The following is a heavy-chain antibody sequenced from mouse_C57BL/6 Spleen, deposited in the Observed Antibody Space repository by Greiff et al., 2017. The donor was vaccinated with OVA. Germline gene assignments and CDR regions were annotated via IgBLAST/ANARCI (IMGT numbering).Heavy chain of an antibody. CDR2: INPGSGGT. V-gene: IGHV1-54*01. Sequence: QVQLQQSGAELVRPGTSVKVSCKASGYAFTNYLIEWVKQRPGQGLEWIGVINPGSGGTNYNEKFKGKATLTADKPSSTAYMQLSSLTSEDSAVYFCAREGTAQALFAYWGKGTLVTVSA. D-gene: IGHD3-2*02. J-gene: IGHJ3*01. CDR1: GYAFTNYL. CDR3: AREGTAQALFAY.